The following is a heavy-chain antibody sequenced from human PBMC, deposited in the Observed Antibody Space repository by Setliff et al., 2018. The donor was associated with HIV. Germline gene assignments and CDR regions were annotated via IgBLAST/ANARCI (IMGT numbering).Heavy chain of an antibody. CDR1: GFTFSAYA. D-gene: IGHD3-16*01. CDR2: ISYDGGNK. V-gene: IGHV3-30*04. J-gene: IGHJ3*02. Sequence: PGGSLRLSCAASGFTFSAYAMHWVRQAPGKGLEWVAVISYDGGNKYYADSVKGRFTISRDNSKNTLYLQMNSLRAEETTVYYCARVRRMGDCVWGGDAFDIWGQGTLVTVSS. CDR3: ARVRRMGDCVWGGDAFDI.